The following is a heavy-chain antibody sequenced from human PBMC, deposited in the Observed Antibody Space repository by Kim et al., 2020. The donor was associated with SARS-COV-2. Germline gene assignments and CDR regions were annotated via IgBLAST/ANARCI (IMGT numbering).Heavy chain of an antibody. J-gene: IGHJ6*02. Sequence: GGSLRLSCAASGFTFSSYSMNWVRQAPGKGLEWVSYISSSSSTIYHADYVKGRFTISRDNAKNSLYLQMNSLRAEDTAVYYCASQEDRYCSSTSCYEYYYYGMDVWGQGTTVTVSS. V-gene: IGHV3-48*04. CDR1: GFTFSSYS. CDR2: ISSSSSTI. D-gene: IGHD2-2*01. CDR3: ASQEDRYCSSTSCYEYYYYGMDV.